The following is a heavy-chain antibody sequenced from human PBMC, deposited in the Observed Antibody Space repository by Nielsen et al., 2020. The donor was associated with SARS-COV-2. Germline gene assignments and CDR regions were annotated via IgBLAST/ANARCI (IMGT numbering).Heavy chain of an antibody. CDR2: ISDSGITI. Sequence: GGSLRLSCAASGFIFSDYYMGWVRQAPGKGLEWVSYISDSGITIYYADSVRGRFTISRDNSKNSVYLQMNSLRAEDTGTYFCARVYSSWSTISYFGPWGQGTVVTVSS. V-gene: IGHV3-11*04. CDR1: GFIFSDYY. CDR3: ARVYSSWSTISYFGP. J-gene: IGHJ5*02. D-gene: IGHD3-9*01.